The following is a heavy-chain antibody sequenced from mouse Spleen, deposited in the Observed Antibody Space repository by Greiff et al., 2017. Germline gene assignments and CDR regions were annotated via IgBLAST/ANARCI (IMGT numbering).Heavy chain of an antibody. J-gene: IGHJ2*01. CDR2: ISSGGST. CDR3: ARGDYDGYYLDY. CDR1: GFTFSSYA. D-gene: IGHD2-3*01. V-gene: IGHV5-6-5*01. Sequence: EVQLVESGGGLVKPGGSLKLSCAASGFTFSSYAMSWVRQTPEKRLEWVASISSGGSTYYPDSVKGRFTISRDNARNILYLQMSSLRSEDTAMYYCARGDYDGYYLDYWGQGTTLTVSS.